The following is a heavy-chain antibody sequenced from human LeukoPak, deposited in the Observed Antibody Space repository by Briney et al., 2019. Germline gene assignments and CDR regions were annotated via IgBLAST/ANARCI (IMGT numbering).Heavy chain of an antibody. CDR2: INPNSGGT. V-gene: IGHV1-2*02. CDR3: ARGERGYSYDKGVVSDY. CDR1: GYTFTGYY. D-gene: IGHD5-18*01. J-gene: IGHJ4*02. Sequence: ASVKVSCKASGYTFTGYYMHWVRQAPGQGLEWMGWINPNSGGTNYAQKFQGRVTMTRDTSISTAYMELSGLRSEDTAVYYCARGERGYSYDKGVVSDYWGQGTLVTVSS.